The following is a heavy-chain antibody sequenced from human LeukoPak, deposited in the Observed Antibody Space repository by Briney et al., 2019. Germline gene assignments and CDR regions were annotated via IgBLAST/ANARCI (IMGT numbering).Heavy chain of an antibody. CDR3: ARVTLSGTLSTGMDV. J-gene: IGHJ6*02. CDR2: INTSGSGT. Sequence: GGSLRLSCAASGFTLSSCAMHWVRQAPGKGLEWVSIINTSGSGTYYADSVKGRFTISRDNAKNSLSLQMNSLRAEDTAVYYCARVTLSGTLSTGMDVWGPGTTVTVSS. D-gene: IGHD1-26*01. CDR1: GFTLSSCA. V-gene: IGHV3-21*01.